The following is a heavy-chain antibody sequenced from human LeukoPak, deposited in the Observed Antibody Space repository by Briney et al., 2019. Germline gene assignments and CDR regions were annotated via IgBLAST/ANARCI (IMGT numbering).Heavy chain of an antibody. V-gene: IGHV5-51*01. CDR1: GYSFTTYW. CDR2: IYPGDSDT. Sequence: GEALKISCKGSGYSFTTYWIGWVRQMPGKGLEWMGIIYPGDSDTRYSPSFQGQVTISADKSISTAYLQWSSLKASDTAMYYCARTYCGGDCYYSYFDYWGQGTLVTVSS. D-gene: IGHD2-21*02. J-gene: IGHJ4*02. CDR3: ARTYCGGDCYYSYFDY.